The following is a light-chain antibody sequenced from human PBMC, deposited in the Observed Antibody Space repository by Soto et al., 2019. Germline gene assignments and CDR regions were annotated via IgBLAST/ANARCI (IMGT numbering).Light chain of an antibody. V-gene: IGKV1-6*01. CDR3: LLDFRYLWA. J-gene: IGKJ1*01. CDR2: AAS. Sequence: AIQLTQSPSSLSASVGDRVTITCRASQAIRTALGWYQQKPGKGPKLLIYAASTLHSGVPSRFSGSGSGTDFTLTNRSLQPEDFASYYCLLDFRYLWAFGQGTTVDIK. CDR1: QAIRTA.